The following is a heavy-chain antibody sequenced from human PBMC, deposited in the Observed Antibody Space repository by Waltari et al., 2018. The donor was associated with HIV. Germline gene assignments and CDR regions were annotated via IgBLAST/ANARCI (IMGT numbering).Heavy chain of an antibody. Sequence: EVQLVESGGGLVQPGGSLRLSCSASGFTFSSYAMHWVPQAPGKGLEYVSAIRKNGQSTYDADSVKGRFTISRDNSKNTLNLQMSSLRAEDTAVYYCVKEGGYCSGGRCYYYGMDVWGQGTTVTVSS. CDR3: VKEGGYCSGGRCYYYGMDV. CDR1: GFTFSSYA. D-gene: IGHD2-15*01. J-gene: IGHJ6*02. V-gene: IGHV3-64D*06. CDR2: IRKNGQST.